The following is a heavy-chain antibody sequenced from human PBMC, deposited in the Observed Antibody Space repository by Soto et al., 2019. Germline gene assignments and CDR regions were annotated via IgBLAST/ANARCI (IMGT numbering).Heavy chain of an antibody. CDR2: LCYGGET. J-gene: IGHJ5*02. V-gene: IGHV4-39*02. Sequence: SETLSLTCTVSGDSISRSSYCWGWIHQPPGKGLEWIGSLCYGGETYYSPSLKSRVIVSVDSSKNHLSLNLSSVTAADTAVYYCSRRAPEGFDPWGQGTLVTVSS. CDR3: SRRAPEGFDP. CDR1: GDSISRSSYC.